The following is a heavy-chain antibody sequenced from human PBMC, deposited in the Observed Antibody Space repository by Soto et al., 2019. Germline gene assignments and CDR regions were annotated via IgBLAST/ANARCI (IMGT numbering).Heavy chain of an antibody. Sequence: GGSLRLSCAASGFTLNIHTMNWVRQAPGKGLEWVSGISGSGGSTFYADSVKGRFTISRDNSKNTLYLQMNGLRAEDTAVYYCVNSRMTTVTTHPFDYWGQGTLVTVSS. CDR3: VNSRMTTVTTHPFDY. V-gene: IGHV3-23*01. J-gene: IGHJ4*02. CDR1: GFTLNIHT. D-gene: IGHD4-17*01. CDR2: ISGSGGST.